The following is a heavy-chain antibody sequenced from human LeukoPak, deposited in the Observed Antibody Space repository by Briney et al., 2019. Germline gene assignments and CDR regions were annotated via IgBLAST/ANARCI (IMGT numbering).Heavy chain of an antibody. CDR3: GRVRRYEPWDLAPWGAFDI. J-gene: IGHJ3*02. CDR2: IYHSGRT. V-gene: IGHV4-38-2*01. CDR1: GGSFSGYY. D-gene: IGHD1-26*01. Sequence: SETLSLTCAVYGGSFSGYYWGWIRQPPGKGLEWIGSIYHSGRTYYNPSLTSRVTISVDTSRNQFSLRLSSVTAADTAGVYLGRVRRYEPWDLAPWGAFDIWGQGTMVTVSS.